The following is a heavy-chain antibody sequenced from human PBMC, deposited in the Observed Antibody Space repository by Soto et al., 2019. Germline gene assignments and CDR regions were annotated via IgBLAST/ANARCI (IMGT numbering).Heavy chain of an antibody. V-gene: IGHV1-18*01. J-gene: IGHJ4*02. D-gene: IGHD3-10*01. CDR1: GDTVTSYG. Sequence: GASVKGACKASGDTVTSYGISWVRQAPGEGLEWMGWISAYNCNTNYAQKLQGRVTMTTDTSTSTAYIELRSLRSDDTPVYYCARDHYSYGSGRYPLAYWAQGTLVTLSS. CDR2: ISAYNCNT. CDR3: ARDHYSYGSGRYPLAY.